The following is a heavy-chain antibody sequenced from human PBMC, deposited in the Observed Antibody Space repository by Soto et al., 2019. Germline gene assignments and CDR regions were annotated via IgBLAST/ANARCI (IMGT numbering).Heavy chain of an antibody. CDR2: INSDGSST. CDR3: ARGHSSSWYEYYYYYYGMDV. V-gene: IGHV3-74*01. Sequence: LRLSCAASGFTFSSYWMHWVRQAPGKGLVWVSRINSDGSSTSYADSVKGRFTISRDNAKNTLYLQMNSLRAEDTAVYYCARGHSSSWYEYYYYYYGMDVWGQGTTVTVSS. CDR1: GFTFSSYW. D-gene: IGHD6-13*01. J-gene: IGHJ6*02.